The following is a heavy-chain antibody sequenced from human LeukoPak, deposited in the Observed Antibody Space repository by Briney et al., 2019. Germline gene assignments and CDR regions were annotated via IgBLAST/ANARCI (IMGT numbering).Heavy chain of an antibody. CDR2: IYTGGNT. Sequence: GGSLRLSCTASGFPVSSNYMTWVRQAPGKGLEWDSVIYTGGNTNHADSVQGRFTLSRDNSKNTLYLHMNSLRVEDTAVYYCARGRPPYYFDYWGQGTLVTVSS. CDR1: GFPVSSNY. CDR3: ARGRPPYYFDY. J-gene: IGHJ4*02. V-gene: IGHV3-53*01.